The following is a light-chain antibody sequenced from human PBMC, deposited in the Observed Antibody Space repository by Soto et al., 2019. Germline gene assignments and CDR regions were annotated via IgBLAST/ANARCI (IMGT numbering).Light chain of an antibody. CDR1: QSISSW. J-gene: IGKJ2*02. CDR2: DAS. V-gene: IGKV1-5*01. CDR3: QQYHSYGT. Sequence: DIQMTQSPSTLSASVGDRVIITCRASQSISSWLAWYQQKPGKAPDLLIYDASSLGSGVPLRFSGSGSGTEFTLTISSLQPDDFATYYCQQYHSYGTFGQGTKLEIK.